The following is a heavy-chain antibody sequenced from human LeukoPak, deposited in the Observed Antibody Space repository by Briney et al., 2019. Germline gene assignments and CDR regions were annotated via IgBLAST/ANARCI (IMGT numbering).Heavy chain of an antibody. CDR1: GFTFSSYG. Sequence: GESLRLSCAASGFTFSSYGMHWVRQAPGKGLEWVAVIWYDGSNKYYADSVMGRFTISRDNSKNTLYLQMNSLRAEDTAVYYCARDRVVVAAYYYGMDVWGRGTTVTVSS. CDR2: IWYDGSNK. J-gene: IGHJ6*02. V-gene: IGHV3-33*01. D-gene: IGHD2-15*01. CDR3: ARDRVVVAAYYYGMDV.